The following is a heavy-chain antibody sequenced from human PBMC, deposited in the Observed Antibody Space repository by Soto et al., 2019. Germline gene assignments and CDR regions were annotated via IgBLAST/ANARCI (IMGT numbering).Heavy chain of an antibody. J-gene: IGHJ5*02. CDR1: GYTFTSYG. Sequence: ASVKVSCKASGYTFTSYGISWVRQAPGQGLEWMGWISAYNGNTNYAQKLQGRVTMTTDTSTGTAYMELRSLRSDDTAVYYCARGYWNDVSVWFDPWGQGTLVTVSS. CDR2: ISAYNGNT. V-gene: IGHV1-18*01. CDR3: ARGYWNDVSVWFDP. D-gene: IGHD1-1*01.